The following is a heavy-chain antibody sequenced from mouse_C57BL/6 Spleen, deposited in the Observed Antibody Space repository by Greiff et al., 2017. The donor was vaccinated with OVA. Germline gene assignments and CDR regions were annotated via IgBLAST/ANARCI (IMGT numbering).Heavy chain of an antibody. V-gene: IGHV1-50*01. CDR2: IDPSDSYT. Sequence: WVKQRPGQGLEWIGEIDPSDSYTNYNQKFKGKATLTVDTSSSTAYMQLSSLTSEDSAVYYCARNDDGYYVLDYWGQGTSVTVSS. D-gene: IGHD2-3*01. J-gene: IGHJ4*01. CDR3: ARNDDGYYVLDY.